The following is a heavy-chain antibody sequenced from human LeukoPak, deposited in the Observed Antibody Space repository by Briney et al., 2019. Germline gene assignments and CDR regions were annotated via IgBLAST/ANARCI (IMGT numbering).Heavy chain of an antibody. CDR2: ISSSSSYI. D-gene: IGHD2-2*01. CDR3: ARDGLSGTSYDC. V-gene: IGHV3-21*01. Sequence: GGSLRLSXAASGFTFSSYSMNWVRQAPGKGLEWVSSISSSSSYIYYADSVKGRFTIARDNAKNSLYLQMNSLRAEDTAVYYCARDGLSGTSYDCWGQGTLVTVSS. J-gene: IGHJ4*02. CDR1: GFTFSSYS.